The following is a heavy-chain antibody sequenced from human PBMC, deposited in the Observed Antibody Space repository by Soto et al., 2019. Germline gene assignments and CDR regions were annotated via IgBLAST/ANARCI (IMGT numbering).Heavy chain of an antibody. J-gene: IGHJ6*02. V-gene: IGHV3-21*01. Sequence: VGSLRLSCAASGFTFSSYSMNWVRQAPGKGLEWVSSISSSSSYIYYADSVKGRFTISRDNAKNSLYLQMNSLRAEDTAVYYCANTNYDILTGYYKSGMDVWGQGTTVTVSS. CDR3: ANTNYDILTGYYKSGMDV. CDR2: ISSSSSYI. D-gene: IGHD3-9*01. CDR1: GFTFSSYS.